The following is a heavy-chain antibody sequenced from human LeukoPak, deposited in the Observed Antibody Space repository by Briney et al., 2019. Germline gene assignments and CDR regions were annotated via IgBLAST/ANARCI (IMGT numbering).Heavy chain of an antibody. CDR1: GGTFSSYA. J-gene: IGHJ6*03. D-gene: IGHD2-2*01. Sequence: SVKVSCKASGGTFSSYAISWVRQAPGQGLEWMGGIIPIFGTANYAQKFQGRVTITTDESTSTAYMGLSSLRSEDTAVYYCARDSGDIVVVPAAAIRTYYYYMDVWGKGTTVTVSS. CDR2: IIPIFGTA. CDR3: ARDSGDIVVVPAAAIRTYYYYMDV. V-gene: IGHV1-69*05.